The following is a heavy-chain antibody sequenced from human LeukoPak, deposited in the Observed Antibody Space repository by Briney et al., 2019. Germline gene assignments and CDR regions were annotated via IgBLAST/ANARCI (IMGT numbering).Heavy chain of an antibody. D-gene: IGHD4-11*01. Sequence: SETLSFTCTVSGGSISSYYWSWIRQPAGKGLEWIGRIYTSGSTNYNPSLKSRVTMSVDTSKNQFSLKLSSVTAAGTAVYYCARDPPDYSNYPLWGQGTLVTVSS. CDR2: IYTSGST. J-gene: IGHJ4*02. V-gene: IGHV4-4*07. CDR3: ARDPPDYSNYPL. CDR1: GGSISSYY.